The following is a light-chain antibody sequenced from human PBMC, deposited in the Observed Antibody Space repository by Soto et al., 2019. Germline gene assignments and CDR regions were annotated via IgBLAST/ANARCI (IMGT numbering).Light chain of an antibody. CDR3: QQYSYLWT. V-gene: IGKV1-5*03. J-gene: IGKJ1*01. CDR2: EAS. CDR1: QSIRSA. Sequence: DTQMTQSPSTLSASVGDRVTLTCRASQSIRSALAWYQQKPGKAPKLLIFEASSLESGVPSRFSGSGSGTEFTLTIISLQPDDFSTYYCQQYSYLWTFGQGTKVEI.